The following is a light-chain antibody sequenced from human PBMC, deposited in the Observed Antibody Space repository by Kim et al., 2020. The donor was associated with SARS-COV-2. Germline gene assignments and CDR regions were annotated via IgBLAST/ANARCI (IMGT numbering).Light chain of an antibody. Sequence: RVNISCSASSSNIGSNYTHWYHHLPGTAPKLLIYRNDPRPSGVPDRFSGSESGTSASLVISGLRSGDEADYFCATWDDSLNTWVFGGGTQLTVL. CDR2: RND. V-gene: IGLV1-47*01. CDR1: SSNIGSNY. CDR3: ATWDDSLNTWV. J-gene: IGLJ3*02.